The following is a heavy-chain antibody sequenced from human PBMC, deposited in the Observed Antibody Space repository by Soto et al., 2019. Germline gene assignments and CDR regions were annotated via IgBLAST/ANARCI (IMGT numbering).Heavy chain of an antibody. V-gene: IGHV4-39*01. Sequence: QLQLQESGPGLVKPSETLSLTCTVSGGSINNSSFYWGWVRQPPGKRLEWIGSIYSSGSAYYNPSLKRRPTLTVDTPRNQFSLILSSVTAADTAVYFCARRPLVRGIIPYYFDSWGQGTLVTVAS. CDR2: IYSSGSA. CDR3: ARRPLVRGIIPYYFDS. CDR1: GGSINNSSFY. D-gene: IGHD3-10*01. J-gene: IGHJ4*02.